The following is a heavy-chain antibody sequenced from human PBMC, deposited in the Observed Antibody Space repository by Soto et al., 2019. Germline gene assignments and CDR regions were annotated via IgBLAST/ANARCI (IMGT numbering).Heavy chain of an antibody. CDR2: ISGSGGNT. CDR1: GFSFDTYA. J-gene: IGHJ4*02. Sequence: EAQLLESGGGLVQPGGSLRLSCAASGFSFDTYAMSWVRQAPGKGLEWVSSISGSGGNTYYADSVKGRLTISRDNSKNILYLQMTSLRGEDTALYYCAKLGMTTINRDYWDQGAQVTVSS. CDR3: AKLGMTTINRDY. D-gene: IGHD5-12*01. V-gene: IGHV3-23*01.